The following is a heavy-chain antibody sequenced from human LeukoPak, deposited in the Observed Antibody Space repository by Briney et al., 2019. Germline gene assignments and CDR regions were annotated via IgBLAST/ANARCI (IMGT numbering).Heavy chain of an antibody. V-gene: IGHV1-8*01. CDR1: GYTFTSYD. J-gene: IGHJ1*01. D-gene: IGHD6-19*01. CDR2: MHPNSGNT. CDR3: ARGGPVAATQKYFQH. Sequence: ASVKVSCKASGYTFTSYDINWVRQATGQGLEWMGWMHPNSGNTGYAQNFQGRVTMTRNTSISTAYMELSSLRSEDTAVSYCARGGPVAATQKYFQHWGQGTLVSVSS.